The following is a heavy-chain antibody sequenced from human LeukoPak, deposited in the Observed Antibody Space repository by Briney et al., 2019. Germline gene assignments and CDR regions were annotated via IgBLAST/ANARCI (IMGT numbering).Heavy chain of an antibody. J-gene: IGHJ4*02. CDR2: INPNSGGT. D-gene: IGHD3-22*01. CDR3: ARVGYYESSGYYEY. Sequence: ASVKVSCKASGYTLTGYYMHWVRQAPGQGLEWMGRINPNSGGTNYAQKFQGRVTMTRDTSISTVYMELSRLRSDDTAVYYCARVGYYESSGYYEYWGQGTLVTVSS. CDR1: GYTLTGYY. V-gene: IGHV1-2*06.